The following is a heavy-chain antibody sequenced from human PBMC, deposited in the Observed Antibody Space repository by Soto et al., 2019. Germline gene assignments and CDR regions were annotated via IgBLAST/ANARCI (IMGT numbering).Heavy chain of an antibody. CDR3: ARDVVRSTAGDS. D-gene: IGHD2-15*01. J-gene: IGHJ4*02. CDR2: MNPNSGNT. Sequence: GASVKVACKASGYTFTRYDINGVRQATGQGLEWMGWMNPNSGNTGYAQKFQGRVTFSADESTRTTYMELRSLTSEDTAIYYCARDVVRSTAGDSWGQGTLVTVSS. CDR1: GYTFTRYD. V-gene: IGHV1-8*03.